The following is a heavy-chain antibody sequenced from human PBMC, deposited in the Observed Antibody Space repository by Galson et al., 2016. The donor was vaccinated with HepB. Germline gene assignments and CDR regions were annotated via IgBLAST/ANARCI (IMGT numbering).Heavy chain of an antibody. J-gene: IGHJ4*02. Sequence: SLRLSCADSRGTFSTFAMSWVRQAPGKGLEWVSTISGDGGRTYSADSVKGRFTISRDNSKKTLYLQMNSLRAEDTAIYYCAKGGFCISASCPLEYWGQGTLVTASS. CDR3: AKGGFCISASCPLEY. CDR1: RGTFSTFA. D-gene: IGHD2-2*01. CDR2: ISGDGGRT. V-gene: IGHV3-23*01.